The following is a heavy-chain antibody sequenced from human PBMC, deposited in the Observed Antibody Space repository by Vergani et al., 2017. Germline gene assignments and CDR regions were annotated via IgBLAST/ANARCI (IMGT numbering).Heavy chain of an antibody. V-gene: IGHV1-18*04. CDR1: GYTFTSYG. CDR2: ISAYNGNT. Sequence: QVQLVQSGAEVKKPGASVKVSCKASGYTFTSYGISWVRQAPGQGLEWMGWISAYNGNTNYAQKLQGRVTMTTDTSTCTAYMELRSLRSDDTAVYYCARDRGAYYYGSGSPETDDYWGQGTLVTVSS. D-gene: IGHD3-10*01. CDR3: ARDRGAYYYGSGSPETDDY. J-gene: IGHJ4*02.